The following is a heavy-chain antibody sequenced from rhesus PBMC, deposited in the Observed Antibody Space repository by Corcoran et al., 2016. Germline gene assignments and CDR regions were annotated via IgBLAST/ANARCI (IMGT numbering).Heavy chain of an antibody. V-gene: IGHV1-198*02. CDR2: IIPLGGIT. CDR3: ARRSGSKRRGFDY. D-gene: IGHD6-13*01. Sequence: QVQLVQSGAEVKKPGASVKVSCKASGFTFGSYAISGVRRAPGQGLEWMGVIIPLGGITNYAEKFQGRVTITADTSTSTAYMELSSLRSEDTAVYYCARRSGSKRRGFDYWGQGVLVTVSS. CDR1: GFTFGSYA. J-gene: IGHJ4*01.